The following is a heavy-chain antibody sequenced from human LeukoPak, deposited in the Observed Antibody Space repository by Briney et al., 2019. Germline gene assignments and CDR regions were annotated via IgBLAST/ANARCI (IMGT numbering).Heavy chain of an antibody. V-gene: IGHV3-74*01. Sequence: GGSLRLSCAASGFTFSSYWMHWVRQAPGKGLVWVSRINSDGSSTSYADSVKGRFTISRDNAKNTLYLQMNSLRAEDTAVYYCARGITIFGVVTDYYYGMDVWGQGTTVTVSS. D-gene: IGHD3-3*01. J-gene: IGHJ6*02. CDR1: GFTFSSYW. CDR3: ARGITIFGVVTDYYYGMDV. CDR2: INSDGSST.